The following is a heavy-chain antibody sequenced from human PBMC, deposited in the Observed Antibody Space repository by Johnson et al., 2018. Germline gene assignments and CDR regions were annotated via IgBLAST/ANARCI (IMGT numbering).Heavy chain of an antibody. CDR3: ANGTPDDSSGKDYYYYYMDV. Sequence: QVQLVESGGGVVQPGRSLRLSCAASGFTFSSYGMHWVRQAPGKGLEWVAVISYDGSNKYYADSVKGRFTISRDNSSNTLYLRMNSRRAEDTAVYYCANGTPDDSSGKDYYYYYMDVWGKGTTVTVSS. CDR1: GFTFSSYG. J-gene: IGHJ6*03. CDR2: ISYDGSNK. D-gene: IGHD3-22*01. V-gene: IGHV3-30*18.